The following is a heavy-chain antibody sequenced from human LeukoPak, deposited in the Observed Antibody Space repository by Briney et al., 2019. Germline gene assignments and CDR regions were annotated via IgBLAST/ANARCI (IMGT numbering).Heavy chain of an antibody. CDR1: GFSLSTSAMC. D-gene: IGHD1-26*01. CDR3: ARIRYSGSYFDY. J-gene: IGHJ4*02. Sequence: SGPTLVNPTQTLTLTCTFSGFSLSTSAMCVSWIRQPPGKALEWLARIDRDDDKYYSTSLKTRLTISRDTSRNQVVLTMTNMDPVDTATYYCARIRYSGSYFDYWGQGTLVTVSS. V-gene: IGHV2-70*11. CDR2: IDRDDDK.